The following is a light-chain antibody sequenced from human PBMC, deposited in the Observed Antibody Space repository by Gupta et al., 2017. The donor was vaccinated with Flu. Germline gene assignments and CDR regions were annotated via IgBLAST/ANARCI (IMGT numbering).Light chain of an antibody. J-gene: IGKJ4*01. Sequence: DIQMTQSPSSLSAFARDTVNITCRAAQSNDNFLNWYQRRPGKAPKLLVYTASNLQSGVPSRFSGSRSGIYFTLTISSLQPEDSATYYCQQSYITPPTFGGGTKVEI. V-gene: IGKV1-39*01. CDR2: TAS. CDR1: QSNDNF. CDR3: QQSYITPPT.